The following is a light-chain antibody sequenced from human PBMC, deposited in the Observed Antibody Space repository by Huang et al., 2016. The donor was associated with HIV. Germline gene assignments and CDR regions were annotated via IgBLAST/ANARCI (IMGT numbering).Light chain of an antibody. J-gene: IGKJ2*01. Sequence: VMMSQSPATLAASPGERVTRSCGASQSVNTNLAWYQQKPGQPPRLLIYAASTRATGVPARFAGSGSGTEFTLTIDSLQSDDFAVYYYQQYNKWPPEYTFGQGTRLEIK. CDR3: QQYNKWPPEYT. V-gene: IGKV3-15*01. CDR2: AAS. CDR1: QSVNTN.